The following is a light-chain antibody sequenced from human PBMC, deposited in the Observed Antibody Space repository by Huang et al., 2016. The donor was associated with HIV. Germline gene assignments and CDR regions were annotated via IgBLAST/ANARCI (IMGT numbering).Light chain of an antibody. CDR1: QGIGNS. J-gene: IGKJ2*01. CDR3: QQYHEWPRT. CDR2: EAS. Sequence: ERALTQSPGTLSVSPGERATLSCRTSQGIGNSLAWYQLRPGQAPRLLIYEASIRASNIPARFSGGGSEIDFTLTISGLQSEDSAIYYCQQYHEWPRTFGQGTKVEIK. V-gene: IGKV3-15*01.